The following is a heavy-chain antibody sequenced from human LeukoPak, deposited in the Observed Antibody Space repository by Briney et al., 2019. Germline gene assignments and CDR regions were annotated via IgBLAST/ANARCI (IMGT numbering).Heavy chain of an antibody. V-gene: IGHV3-30*02. CDR2: IWYDGSNK. D-gene: IGHD3-16*01. CDR1: GFTFSSYG. Sequence: GGSLTLSCAASGFTFSSYGKHWVRKAPGQGMGWVAVIWYDGSNKYYADPVKGRFTISRDNSKNTLYLQMNSLRAEATAVYYCAKTDLEGDYYYYMDVWGKGTTVTVSS. J-gene: IGHJ6*03. CDR3: AKTDLEGDYYYYMDV.